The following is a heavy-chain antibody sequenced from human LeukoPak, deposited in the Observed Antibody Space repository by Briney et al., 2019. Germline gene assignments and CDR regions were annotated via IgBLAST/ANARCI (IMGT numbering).Heavy chain of an antibody. V-gene: IGHV1-2*02. CDR3: AKDAYSGFSSSYNMDS. D-gene: IGHD5-18*01. J-gene: IGHJ4*02. CDR2: INPNSGVT. CDR1: GYTVTGHY. Sequence: ASVTVSFTASGYTVTGHYLHWVRQAPGQGLEWMGWINPNSGVTNYAQKFPGRVTMTRDTSINTAYMELHSLTSDDTAMYYCAKDAYSGFSSSYNMDSWGQGTLVTVSS.